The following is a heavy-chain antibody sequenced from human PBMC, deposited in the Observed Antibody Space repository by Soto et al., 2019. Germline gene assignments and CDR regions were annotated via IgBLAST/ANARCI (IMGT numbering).Heavy chain of an antibody. J-gene: IGHJ3*02. CDR2: ISSSGSTI. D-gene: IGHD2-8*01. CDR3: ARDGEIWCAFDI. V-gene: IGHV3-48*03. Sequence: GGSLRLSCAASGFTFRSYEMNWVRQAPGKGLAWVSYISSSGSTIYYADSVKGRFTISRDNAKNSLYLQMNSLRAEDTAVYYCARDGEIWCAFDIWGQGTMVTVSS. CDR1: GFTFRSYE.